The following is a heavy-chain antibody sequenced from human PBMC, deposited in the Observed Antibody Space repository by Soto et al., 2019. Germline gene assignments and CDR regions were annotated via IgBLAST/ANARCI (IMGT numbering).Heavy chain of an antibody. CDR3: ARDLGGWEQLWDYYYYGMDV. D-gene: IGHD1-26*01. CDR1: GFTFSSYA. CDR2: ISYDGSNK. J-gene: IGHJ6*02. Sequence: QVQLVESGGGVVQPGRSLRLSCAASGFTFSSYAMHWVRQAPGKGLEWVAVISYDGSNKYYADSVKGRFTISRDNSKNTLYLQMNSLRAEDTAVSYCARDLGGWEQLWDYYYYGMDVWGQGTTVTVSS. V-gene: IGHV3-30-3*01.